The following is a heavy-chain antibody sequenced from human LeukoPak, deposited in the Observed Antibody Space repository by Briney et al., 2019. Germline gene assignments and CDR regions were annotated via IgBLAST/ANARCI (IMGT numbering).Heavy chain of an antibody. V-gene: IGHV5-51*01. D-gene: IGHD6-6*01. CDR3: ATTSRHFDY. Sequence: GEALKISCKGSGYSFTRYWIGWARQIPGRGLECLGIFYHGACQTGYSPSLQGQVPISADKSVNPANLQWSSLRASDTAIYYCATTSRHFDYWGQGTLPTVSS. J-gene: IGHJ4*02. CDR2: FYHGACQT. CDR1: GYSFTRYW.